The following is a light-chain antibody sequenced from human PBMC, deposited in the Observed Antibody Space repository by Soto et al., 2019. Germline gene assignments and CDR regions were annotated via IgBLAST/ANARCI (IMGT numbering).Light chain of an antibody. CDR3: QQYTYWPEP. V-gene: IGKV3-15*01. Sequence: SQSVCTLSGTPGERARLXCMASQSVFSSLAWYQQKPGQAPRLLIYGAATRATGIPARFSGSGSGTEFTLTISSLQSEDFAVYYCQQYTYWPEPFAQVAKVAIK. CDR1: QSVFSS. J-gene: IGKJ1*01. CDR2: GAA.